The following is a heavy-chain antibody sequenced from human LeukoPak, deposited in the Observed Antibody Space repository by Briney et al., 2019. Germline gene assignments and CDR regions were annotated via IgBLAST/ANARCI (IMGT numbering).Heavy chain of an antibody. CDR1: GGTFSSYA. CDR3: ATVFNYYDSSGYYPFDY. J-gene: IGHJ4*02. D-gene: IGHD3-22*01. CDR2: IIPIFGTA. V-gene: IGHV1-69*05. Sequence: ASVKVSCKASGGTFSSYAISWVRQAPGQGLEWMGGIIPIFGTANYAQKFQGIVTITTDQSTSTAYLDLSSLRSEDTAVYYCATVFNYYDSSGYYPFDYWGQGTLVTVSS.